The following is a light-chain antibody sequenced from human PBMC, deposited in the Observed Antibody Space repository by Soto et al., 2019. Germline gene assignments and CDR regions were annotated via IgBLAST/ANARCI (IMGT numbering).Light chain of an antibody. J-gene: IGKJ1*01. CDR2: KAS. CDR3: QQYNVYPWG. V-gene: IGKV1-5*03. Sequence: DIQMTQSPSTLSASVGDRVTITCRASQSISSWLAWYQQKPGKAPNLLIYKASSVESGVPSRFSGSGSGTEFTLTISSLQPDDFVIYYCQQYNVYPWGFGQGTKVEIK. CDR1: QSISSW.